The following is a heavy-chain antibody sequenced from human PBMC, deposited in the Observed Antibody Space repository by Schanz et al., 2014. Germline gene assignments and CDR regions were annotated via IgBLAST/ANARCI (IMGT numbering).Heavy chain of an antibody. V-gene: IGHV4-39*01. CDR2: IYYSGST. Sequence: QLQLQESGPGLVKPSETLSLTCTVSGGSISSSSYYWGWIRQPPGKGLEWIGSIYYSGSTYYNPSLKSRTPIPVDTSKTQSPRKRSSVTAADTAVYYCARHSGYYYYYGMDVWGQGTTVTVSS. CDR3: ARHSGYYYYYGMDV. J-gene: IGHJ6*02. CDR1: GGSISSSSYY.